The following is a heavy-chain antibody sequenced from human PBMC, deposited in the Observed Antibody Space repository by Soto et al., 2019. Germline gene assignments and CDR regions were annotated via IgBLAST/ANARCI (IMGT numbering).Heavy chain of an antibody. Sequence: EVQLVESGGGLVQPGGSLRLFCAASGFTFSDHNMDWVRQAPGEGLEWVARIRNKANSYTTAYAASVKGRFTISRDDSQNSLYLQMNSLKTEDTAVYYCARLSPDWGQGALVTVSS. J-gene: IGHJ4*02. V-gene: IGHV3-72*01. CDR3: ARLSPD. CDR2: IRNKANSYTT. CDR1: GFTFSDHN.